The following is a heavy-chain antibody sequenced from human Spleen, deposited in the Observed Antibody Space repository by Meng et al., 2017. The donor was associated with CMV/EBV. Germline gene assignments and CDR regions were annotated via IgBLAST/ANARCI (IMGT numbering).Heavy chain of an antibody. J-gene: IGHJ4*02. CDR2: IIPILGIA. CDR1: GGTFSSYT. CDR3: ARVPSRGDYKLLSFFYFDY. Sequence: SVKVSCKASGGTFSSYTISWVRQAPGQGLEWMGRIIPILGIANYAQKFQGRVTITADKSTSTAYMELSSLRSEDTAVYYCARVPSRGDYKLLSFFYFDYWGQGTLVTVSS. D-gene: IGHD3-16*01. V-gene: IGHV1-69*02.